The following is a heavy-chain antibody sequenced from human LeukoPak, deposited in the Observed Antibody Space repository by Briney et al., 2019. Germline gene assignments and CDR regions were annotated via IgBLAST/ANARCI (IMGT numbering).Heavy chain of an antibody. CDR3: ARAGYGDPHFDF. J-gene: IGHJ4*02. CDR2: IWYDGSNK. CDR1: GFTFSNYG. Sequence: GRSLRLSCAASGFTFSNYGMHWVRQAPGKGLEWVAAIWYDGSNKCYGDSVKGRFTISRDNSKNTLYLQMNSLRAEDTAAYYCARAGYGDPHFDFWGQGTLVTVSS. D-gene: IGHD4-17*01. V-gene: IGHV3-33*01.